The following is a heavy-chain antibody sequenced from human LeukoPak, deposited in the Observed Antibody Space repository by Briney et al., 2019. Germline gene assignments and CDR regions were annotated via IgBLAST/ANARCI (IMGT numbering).Heavy chain of an antibody. CDR2: IYHSGST. CDR1: GGSISSSNW. V-gene: IGHV4-4*02. D-gene: IGHD3-10*01. J-gene: IGHJ4*02. Sequence: SETLSLTCAVSGGSISSSNWWSWVRQPPGKGLEWIGEIYHSGSTNYNPSLKSRVTISVDKSKNQFSLKLSSVTAADTAVYYRASINYYGSGSYLYSDYWGQGTLVTVSS. CDR3: ASINYYGSGSYLYSDY.